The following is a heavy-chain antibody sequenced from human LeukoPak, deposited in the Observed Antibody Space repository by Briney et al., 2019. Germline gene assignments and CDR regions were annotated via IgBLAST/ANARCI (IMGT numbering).Heavy chain of an antibody. V-gene: IGHV3-7*01. CDR1: GFTISDYW. Sequence: PGGSLRLSCAASGFTISDYWMNWGRLVPGKGLEWVANINEDGTIQDYVASVRGRFTISRNNAKNSLCLQMNRLGAEDTAVYYCASRESSMARSHWGHGTLVTVSS. J-gene: IGHJ4*01. CDR2: INEDGTIQ. D-gene: IGHD3-10*01. CDR3: ASRESSMARSH.